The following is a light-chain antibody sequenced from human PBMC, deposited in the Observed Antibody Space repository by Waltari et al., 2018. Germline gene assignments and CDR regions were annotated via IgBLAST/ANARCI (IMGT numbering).Light chain of an antibody. CDR3: QQLNSFPHT. CDR2: AAS. V-gene: IGKV1-9*01. J-gene: IGKJ4*01. CDR1: QGISSY. Sequence: DIQLTQSPSFLSASVRDRVTITCRASQGISSYLAWYQQKPGKAPKLLIYAASTLQRGVPSRFSGSGSGTEFTLTISSLQPEDFATYYCQQLNSFPHTFGGGTKVEIK.